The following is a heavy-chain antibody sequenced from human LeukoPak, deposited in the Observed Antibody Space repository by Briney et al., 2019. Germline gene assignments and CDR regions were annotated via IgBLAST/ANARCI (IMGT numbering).Heavy chain of an antibody. CDR2: ISYDVSNK. CDR1: GFTFSNYG. Sequence: PGGSLRLSCAASGFTFSNYGMHWVRQAPRKGLEWVALISYDVSNKYFADTVKGRFTISRDNSKNTLYLQMHSLRAEDTAGYYCAKDNVAAAGRYFDYWGQGTLVTVSS. V-gene: IGHV3-30*18. D-gene: IGHD6-13*01. J-gene: IGHJ4*02. CDR3: AKDNVAAAGRYFDY.